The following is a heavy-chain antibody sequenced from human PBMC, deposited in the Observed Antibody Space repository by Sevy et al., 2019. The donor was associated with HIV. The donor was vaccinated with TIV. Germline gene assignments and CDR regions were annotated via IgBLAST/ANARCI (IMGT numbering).Heavy chain of an antibody. CDR3: ARVRYNYGSYYFDY. D-gene: IGHD5-18*01. V-gene: IGHV3-11*06. J-gene: IGHJ4*02. CDR2: ISTGSTYT. CDR1: GFTFSDYY. Sequence: GGSLRLSCVASGFTFSDYYMSWIRQAPGKGLEWVSYISTGSTYTNYADSVKGRFTVSRDNSVNSLCLQMNSLRAEDTAVYYCARVRYNYGSYYFDYWGQGTLVTVSS.